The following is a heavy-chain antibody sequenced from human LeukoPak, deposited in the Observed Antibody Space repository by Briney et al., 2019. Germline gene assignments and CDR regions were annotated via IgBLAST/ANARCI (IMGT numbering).Heavy chain of an antibody. V-gene: IGHV4-39*01. CDR1: GGSISSSSYY. D-gene: IGHD3-10*01. J-gene: IGHJ4*02. CDR3: ARHGARAIYYGSGSPPYFDY. CDR2: IYYSGST. Sequence: PSETLSLTCTVSGGSISSSSYYWGWIRQPPGKGLEWIGSIYYSGSTYYNPSLKSRVTISVDTSKNQFSLKLSSVTAADTAVYYCARHGARAIYYGSGSPPYFDYWGQGTLVTVSS.